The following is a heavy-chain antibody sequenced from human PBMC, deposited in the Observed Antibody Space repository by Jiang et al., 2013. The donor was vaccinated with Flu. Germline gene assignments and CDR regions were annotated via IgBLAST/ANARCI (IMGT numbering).Heavy chain of an antibody. J-gene: IGHJ3*02. Sequence: PGLVKPSETLSLTCTVSGGSVSSDNYYWSWIRQPPGKGLEWIGYIYYIASTKHPSLKSRATISIDTSENHFSLRLTSVTTADKAMYYCARFDTGSLAFDIWGQGTMVTVSS. D-gene: IGHD5-18*01. CDR3: ARFDTGSLAFDI. V-gene: IGHV4-61*03. CDR1: GGSVSSDNYY. CDR2: IYYIAST.